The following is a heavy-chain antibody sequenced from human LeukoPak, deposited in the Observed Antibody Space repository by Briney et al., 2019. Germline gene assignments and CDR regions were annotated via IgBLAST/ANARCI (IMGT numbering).Heavy chain of an antibody. Sequence: QPGGSLRLSCVASGLSVSSNYMSWVSQAPGKGLEWVANIKQDGSEKYYVDSVKGRFTISRDNAKNSLYLQMNSLRAEDTAVYYCARDQRYCSSSSCPWEPFDYWGQGTLVTVSS. CDR3: ARDQRYCSSSSCPWEPFDY. V-gene: IGHV3-7*05. CDR2: IKQDGSEK. D-gene: IGHD2-2*01. CDR1: GLSVSSNY. J-gene: IGHJ4*02.